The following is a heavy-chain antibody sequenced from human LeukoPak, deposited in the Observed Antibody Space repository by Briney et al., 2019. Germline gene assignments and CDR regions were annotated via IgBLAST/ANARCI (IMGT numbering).Heavy chain of an antibody. J-gene: IGHJ4*02. V-gene: IGHV3-53*01. CDR2: IYSGGST. Sequence: GGSLRLSCAASGFTVSSNYMSWVRQAPGKGLEWVSVIYSGGSTYYADSAKGRFTISRDNSKNTLYLQMNSLRAEDTAVYYCARDGRGGSRDGYWGQGTLVTVSS. D-gene: IGHD5-24*01. CDR1: GFTVSSNY. CDR3: ARDGRGGSRDGY.